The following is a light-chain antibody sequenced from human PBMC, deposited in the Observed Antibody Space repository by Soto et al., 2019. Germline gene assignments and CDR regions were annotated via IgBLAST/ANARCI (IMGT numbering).Light chain of an antibody. Sequence: DIPMTQSPSTLSASVGDRVTITCRASQSISSWLAWYQQKPGKAPKLLIYKASSLGSGVPSRFSGSGYGTEFTLTISSLQPDDFATYYCQQYNSFWTFGRGTKVENK. CDR3: QQYNSFWT. V-gene: IGKV1-5*03. CDR2: KAS. J-gene: IGKJ1*01. CDR1: QSISSW.